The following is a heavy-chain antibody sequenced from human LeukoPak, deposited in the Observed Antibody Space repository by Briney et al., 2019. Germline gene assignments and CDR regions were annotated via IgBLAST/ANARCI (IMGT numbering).Heavy chain of an antibody. CDR3: ASASYGSGSYLPDY. CDR1: GYTFTDYY. Sequence: ASVKVSCKASGYTFTDYYMHWVRQAPGQGFEWMGWINPDSGGTNYAQKFQGRVTMTRDTSISAAYMELSRLRSNDTAVYYCASASYGSGSYLPDYWGQGTLVTVSS. J-gene: IGHJ4*02. V-gene: IGHV1-2*02. D-gene: IGHD3-10*01. CDR2: INPDSGGT.